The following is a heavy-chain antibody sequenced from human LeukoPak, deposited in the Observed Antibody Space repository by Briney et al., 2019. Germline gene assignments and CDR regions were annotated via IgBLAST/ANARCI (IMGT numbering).Heavy chain of an antibody. J-gene: IGHJ4*02. V-gene: IGHV3-7*03. CDR1: GFTFGKYW. CDR3: ARDQYDTWSRRGNFDS. D-gene: IGHD3-3*01. Sequence: QPGGSLRLSCVASGFTFGKYWMSWVRQAPGKGLEWVANIKLDGSEKNYVDSVKGRFTISRDNTKNSLYPQMNSLRVEDTAVFYCARDQYDTWSRRGNFDSWGQGTLVIVSS. CDR2: IKLDGSEK.